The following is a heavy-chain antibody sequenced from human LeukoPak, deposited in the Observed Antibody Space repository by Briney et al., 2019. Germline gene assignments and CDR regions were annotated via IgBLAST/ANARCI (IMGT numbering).Heavy chain of an antibody. CDR3: VRGASSWYHFDY. Sequence: GGSLRLFCEASGFAFSSFDMYWVRQPARKGLEWVSSIGVRGDTYYPDSVKGRFTISRENAKNSLFLQMNSLRGEDTAVYYCVRGASSWYHFDYWGQGTLVTVSS. CDR1: GFAFSSFD. J-gene: IGHJ4*02. D-gene: IGHD6-13*01. CDR2: IGVRGDT. V-gene: IGHV3-13*04.